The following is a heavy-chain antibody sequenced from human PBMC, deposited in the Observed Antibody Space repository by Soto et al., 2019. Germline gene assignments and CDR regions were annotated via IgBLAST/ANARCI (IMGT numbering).Heavy chain of an antibody. CDR3: AKLVIGYCSGNTCDDY. J-gene: IGHJ4*02. CDR1: GFTFSYG. D-gene: IGHD2-15*01. CDR2: ISYDSSNK. Sequence: VQLLESGGGLIQPGGSLRLSCAASGFTFSYGIHWLRQAPGKGLEWVAYISYDSSNKFYGDSVKGRFTISRDNSKNTQSLQMHSLRAEHTAVYYCAKLVIGYCSGNTCDDYWGQGTLVAVSS. V-gene: IGHV3-30*18.